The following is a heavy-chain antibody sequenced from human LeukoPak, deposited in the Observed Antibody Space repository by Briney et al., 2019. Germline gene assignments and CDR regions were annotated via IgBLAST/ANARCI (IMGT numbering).Heavy chain of an antibody. CDR3: AKDITEGYNWNGFDI. V-gene: IGHV3-9*01. J-gene: IGHJ3*02. CDR2: ISWNSGSI. Sequence: GRSLRLSCAASGFTFDDYAMHWVRQAPGKGLEWVSGISWNSGSIGYADSVKGRFTISRDNAKNSLYLQMNSLRAEDTALYYCAKDITEGYNWNGFDIWGPGKMVTVSS. D-gene: IGHD1-20*01. CDR1: GFTFDDYA.